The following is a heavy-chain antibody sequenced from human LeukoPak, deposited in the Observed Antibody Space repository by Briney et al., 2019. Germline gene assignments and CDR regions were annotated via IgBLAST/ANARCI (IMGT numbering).Heavy chain of an antibody. Sequence: GGSLRLSCAASGFTFSSYAMSWVRQAPGKGLEWVSAMSGSGGSTYCADSVKGRFTISRDNSKNTLYLQMNRLRAEDTAVYYCAKEIAVAGYALDYWGQGTLVTVSA. J-gene: IGHJ4*02. V-gene: IGHV3-23*01. CDR3: AKEIAVAGYALDY. CDR1: GFTFSSYA. D-gene: IGHD6-13*01. CDR2: MSGSGGST.